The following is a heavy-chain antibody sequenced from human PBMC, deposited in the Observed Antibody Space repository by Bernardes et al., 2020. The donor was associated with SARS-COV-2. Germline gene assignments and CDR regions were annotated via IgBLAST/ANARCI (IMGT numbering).Heavy chain of an antibody. J-gene: IGHJ4*02. V-gene: IGHV4-39*01. D-gene: IGHD5-18*01. CDR1: GGSISSSSYY. CDR3: ARGGSRATWIQLWFSPPFDY. CDR2: IYYSGST. Sequence: SETLSLTCTVSGGSISSSSYYWGWIRQPPGKGLEWIGSIYYSGSTYYNPSLKSPVTIPVDTSKNQFSLKLSSVTAADTAVYYCARGGSRATWIQLWFSPPFDYWGQGTLVTVSS.